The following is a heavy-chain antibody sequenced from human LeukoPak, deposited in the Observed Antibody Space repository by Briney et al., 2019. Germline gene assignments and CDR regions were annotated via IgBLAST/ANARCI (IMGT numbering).Heavy chain of an antibody. CDR2: ISGSSSTI. V-gene: IGHV3-48*04. Sequence: HAGGSLRLSCAASGFTFSTYSMNWVRQAPGKGPEWVSYISGSSSTIHYADSVKGRFTISRDNAKNSLYLQMNSLRAEDTAVYYCARESRGDYYFDYWGQGTLVTVSS. J-gene: IGHJ4*02. CDR3: ARESRGDYYFDY. D-gene: IGHD3-16*01. CDR1: GFTFSTYS.